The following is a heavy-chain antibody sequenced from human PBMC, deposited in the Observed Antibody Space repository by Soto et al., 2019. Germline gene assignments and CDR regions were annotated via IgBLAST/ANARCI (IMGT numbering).Heavy chain of an antibody. J-gene: IGHJ4*01. Sequence: GGSLRLSCAASGFTFSSYSMNWVRQAPGKGLEWVSYISSSSSTIYYADSVKGRFTISRDNAKNSLYLQMNSLRDEDTAVYYCAKDSHWAIISPTHDYWGHGTLVTVSS. CDR1: GFTFSSYS. CDR2: ISSSSSTI. CDR3: AKDSHWAIISPTHDY. V-gene: IGHV3-48*02. D-gene: IGHD2-2*01.